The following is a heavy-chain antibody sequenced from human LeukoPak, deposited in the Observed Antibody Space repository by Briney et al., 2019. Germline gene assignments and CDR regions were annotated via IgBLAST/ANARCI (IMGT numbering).Heavy chain of an antibody. CDR3: VRGPYGASISNWFDP. Sequence: SETLSLTCSVSGGSITGYSWSWIRQPPGKGLEWIGYIYYSGDTSYNPSLQNRVSVSVDTSKNQFSLKLKSVAAADTAVYYCVRGPYGASISNWFDPWGQGIPVTVSS. CDR2: IYYSGDT. V-gene: IGHV4-59*01. CDR1: GGSITGYS. D-gene: IGHD4/OR15-4a*01. J-gene: IGHJ5*02.